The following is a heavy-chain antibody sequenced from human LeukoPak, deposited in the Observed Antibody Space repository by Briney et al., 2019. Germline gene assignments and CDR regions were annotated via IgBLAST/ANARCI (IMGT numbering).Heavy chain of an antibody. J-gene: IGHJ4*02. Sequence: PGGSLRLSCAVSGFTFSDYYMVWVRQAPGKGLVWVGRTRNKRNSYTTEYAASVKVRFTISRDDSRDSLYLQMNSLKAEDTAVYLCARDGGFFYDYWGQGTLATVSS. D-gene: IGHD2/OR15-2a*01. CDR3: ARDGGFFYDY. CDR1: GFTFSDYY. V-gene: IGHV3-72*01. CDR2: TRNKRNSYTT.